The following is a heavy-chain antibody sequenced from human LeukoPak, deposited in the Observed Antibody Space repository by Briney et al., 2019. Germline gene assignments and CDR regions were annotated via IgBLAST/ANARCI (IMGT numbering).Heavy chain of an antibody. Sequence: APVKVSCKVSGYTLTELSMHWVRQAPGKGLEWMGGFDPEDGETIYAQKFQGRVTMTEDTSTDTAYMELSSLRSEDTAVYYCATGITMVRGVISDYWGQGTLVTVSS. CDR1: GYTLTELS. J-gene: IGHJ4*02. V-gene: IGHV1-24*01. CDR3: ATGITMVRGVISDY. CDR2: FDPEDGET. D-gene: IGHD3-10*01.